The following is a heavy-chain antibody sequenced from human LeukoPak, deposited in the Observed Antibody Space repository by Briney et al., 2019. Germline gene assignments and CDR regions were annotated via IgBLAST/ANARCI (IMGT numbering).Heavy chain of an antibody. Sequence: ASVKVSFKASGYTFTSYGISWVRQAPGQGLEWVGWISAYNGNTNYAQKLQGRVTMTTDTSTSTAYMELRSLRSDDTAGYYCARNIVVVPAAIFDYYYYYMDVWGKGTTVTVSS. CDR3: ARNIVVVPAAIFDYYYYYMDV. J-gene: IGHJ6*03. CDR2: ISAYNGNT. V-gene: IGHV1-18*01. CDR1: GYTFTSYG. D-gene: IGHD2-2*02.